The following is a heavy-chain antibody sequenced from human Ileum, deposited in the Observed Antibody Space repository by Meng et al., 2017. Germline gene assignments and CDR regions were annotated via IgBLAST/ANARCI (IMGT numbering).Heavy chain of an antibody. CDR1: GGSINSDSNY. CDR3: ARGGSAIAGWDFDL. V-gene: IGHV4-61*02. CDR2: VFSSGIT. J-gene: IGHJ2*01. Sequence: SETLSLTCTVSGGSINSDSNYWGWIRQPAGKGLEWIGRVFSSGITNYNPSLKSRVTISVDTSKKQFSLELSSVTAADTAVYYCARGGSAIAGWDFDLWGRGTLVTVSS. D-gene: IGHD3-16*01.